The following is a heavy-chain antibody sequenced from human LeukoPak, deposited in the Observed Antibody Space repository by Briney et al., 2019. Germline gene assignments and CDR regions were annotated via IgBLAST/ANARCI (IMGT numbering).Heavy chain of an antibody. CDR3: AKVPGGYSGRLYYFDY. CDR2: IKQDGTEK. Sequence: GESLRLSCAASGFTFTTYWMSWVRQAPGKGLEWVANIKQDGTEKYYVDSVKGRFTISRDNSKNTLYLQMNSLRAEDTAVYYCAKVPGGYSGRLYYFDYWGQGTLVTVSS. J-gene: IGHJ4*02. CDR1: GFTFTTYW. V-gene: IGHV3-7*03. D-gene: IGHD1-26*01.